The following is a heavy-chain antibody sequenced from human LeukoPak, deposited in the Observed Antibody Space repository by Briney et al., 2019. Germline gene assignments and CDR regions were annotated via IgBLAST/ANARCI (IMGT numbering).Heavy chain of an antibody. D-gene: IGHD4-23*01. CDR2: IWFDGSNR. CDR3: ARPSGNMYYYYGMDV. V-gene: IGHV3-33*08. CDR1: GFTFSNYG. J-gene: IGHJ6*02. Sequence: GGSLRLFCAASGFTFSNYGMHWVRQAPGKGLEWVAVIWFDGSNRYYIDSVKGRFTISRDNSKNTLYLQMNSLRAEDTAVYYCARPSGNMYYYYGMDVWGQGTTVTVSS.